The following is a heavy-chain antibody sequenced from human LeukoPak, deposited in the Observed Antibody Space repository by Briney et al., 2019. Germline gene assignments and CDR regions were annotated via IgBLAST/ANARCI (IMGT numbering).Heavy chain of an antibody. CDR2: IIPIFGTA. Sequence: SVKVPCKASGGTFSSYAISWMRQAPGQGLEWMGGIIPIFGTANYAQKFQGRVTITTDESTSTAYMELSSLRSEDAAVYYCARATRTMIVEVGYWGQGTLVTVSS. J-gene: IGHJ4*02. V-gene: IGHV1-69*05. D-gene: IGHD3-22*01. CDR1: GGTFSSYA. CDR3: ARATRTMIVEVGY.